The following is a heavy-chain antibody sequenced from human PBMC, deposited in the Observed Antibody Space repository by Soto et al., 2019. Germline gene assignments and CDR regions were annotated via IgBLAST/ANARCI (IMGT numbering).Heavy chain of an antibody. CDR2: ISAFSSPI. D-gene: IGHD2-2*02. Sequence: GGSLRLSCVDSGFTFSSYSMNWVRQAPGKGLEWVSSISAFSSPIFYADSLKGRFTISRDNAKNSLYLQMSSLRAEDTAMYYCVRGGRGYTRDDVFDIWGQGTMVTVAS. CDR3: VRGGRGYTRDDVFDI. V-gene: IGHV3-21*06. CDR1: GFTFSSYS. J-gene: IGHJ3*02.